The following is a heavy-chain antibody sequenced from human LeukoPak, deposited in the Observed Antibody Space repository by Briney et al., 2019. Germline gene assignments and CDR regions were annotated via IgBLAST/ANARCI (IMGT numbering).Heavy chain of an antibody. D-gene: IGHD6-25*01. V-gene: IGHV3-21*04. CDR1: GFTFSSYS. CDR2: ISSSSSYI. CDR3: ANLGIAAFSFDY. J-gene: IGHJ4*02. Sequence: GGSLRLSCAASGFTFSSYSMNWVRQAPGKGLEWVSSISSSSSYIYYADSVKGRFTISRDNAKNSLYLQMNSLRAEDTAVYYCANLGIAAFSFDYWGQGTLVTVSS.